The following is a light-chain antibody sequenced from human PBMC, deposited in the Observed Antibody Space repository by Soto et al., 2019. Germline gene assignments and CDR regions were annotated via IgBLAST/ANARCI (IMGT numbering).Light chain of an antibody. CDR2: DNN. CDR3: GTWHSNRNGFV. J-gene: IGLJ1*01. Sequence: QSVLTQPPSVSAAPGQKVTISCSGTRSDIGNNFVSWYQQLPRTAPKLLIFDNNKRPSGIPDRFSGSKSGTAATLDITGLQTGDEATYYCGTWHSNRNGFVFGTGTKVTVL. V-gene: IGLV1-51*01. CDR1: RSDIGNNF.